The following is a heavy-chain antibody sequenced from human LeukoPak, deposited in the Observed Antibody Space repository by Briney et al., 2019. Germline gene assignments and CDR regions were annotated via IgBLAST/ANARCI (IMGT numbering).Heavy chain of an antibody. CDR3: ARGRYSGSYLLDY. V-gene: IGHV3-30*03. Sequence: PGRSLRLSCAASGFTFSSYGMHWVRQAPGKGLEWVAVISYDGSNKYYADSVKGRFTISRDNSKNTLNLQMNSLRAEDTALYYCARGRYSGSYLLDYWGQGTLVTVSS. CDR2: ISYDGSNK. J-gene: IGHJ4*02. CDR1: GFTFSSYG. D-gene: IGHD1-26*01.